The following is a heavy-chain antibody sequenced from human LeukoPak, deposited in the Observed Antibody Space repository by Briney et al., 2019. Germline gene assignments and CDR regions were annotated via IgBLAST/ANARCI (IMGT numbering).Heavy chain of an antibody. CDR2: TSSSSSYI. D-gene: IGHD2-2*01. J-gene: IGHJ5*02. CDR3: ARDEGGYCRSTTGYWGWFDP. Sequence: PGGSLRLSCAASGFTFSSYSMNWVRQAPGKGLEWVSSTSSSSSYIYYADSVKGRFTISRDNAKNSLYLQMNSLRAEDTAVYYCARDEGGYCRSTTGYWGWFDPWGQGTLVTVSS. CDR1: GFTFSSYS. V-gene: IGHV3-21*01.